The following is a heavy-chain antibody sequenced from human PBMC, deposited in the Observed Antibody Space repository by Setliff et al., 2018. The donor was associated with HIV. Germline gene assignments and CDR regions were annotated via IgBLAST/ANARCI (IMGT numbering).Heavy chain of an antibody. CDR2: IYYSGTT. CDR3: ARPRLRGSGAFDI. J-gene: IGHJ3*02. CDR1: GDSISSSTFY. Sequence: SETLSLTCTVSGDSISSSTFYWGLIRQPPGKGLEWIGSIYYSGTTYYNPSLKSRVAISVDTSKNQFSLKLSSVTAADTAVYYCARPRLRGSGAFDIWGQGTMVTVSS. V-gene: IGHV4-39*01. D-gene: IGHD2-21*01.